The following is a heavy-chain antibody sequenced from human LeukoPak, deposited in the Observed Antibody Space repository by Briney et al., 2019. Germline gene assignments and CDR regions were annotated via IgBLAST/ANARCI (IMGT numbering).Heavy chain of an antibody. CDR3: AKDDAWLQFGE. CDR1: GFTSSNHG. Sequence: GGSLRPSCAASGFTSSNHGMNWVRQAPGKGLEWVSGISPSGDITYYADSVKGRFTISRDNSKNTLYLEVISLTAEDTAVYYCAKDDAWLQFGEWSQGTLVTVSS. J-gene: IGHJ4*02. CDR2: ISPSGDIT. D-gene: IGHD3-10*01. V-gene: IGHV3-23*01.